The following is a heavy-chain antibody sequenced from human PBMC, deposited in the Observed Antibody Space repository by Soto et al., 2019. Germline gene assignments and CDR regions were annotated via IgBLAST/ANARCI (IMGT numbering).Heavy chain of an antibody. CDR2: ISAYNGNT. V-gene: IGHV1-18*01. Sequence: GASVKVSCKASGYTFTSYGISWVRQAPGQGLEWMGWISAYNGNTNYAQKLQGRVTMTTDTSTSTAYMELRSLRSDDTAVYYCARDWDEAAAGWFFYWRQGTLVTVSS. CDR1: GYTFTSYG. J-gene: IGHJ4*02. CDR3: ARDWDEAAAGWFFY. D-gene: IGHD6-13*01.